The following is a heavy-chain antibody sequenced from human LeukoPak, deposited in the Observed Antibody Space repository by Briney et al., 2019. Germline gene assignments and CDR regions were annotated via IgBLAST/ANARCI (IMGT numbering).Heavy chain of an antibody. J-gene: IGHJ4*02. CDR3: AWVGFWSGYSSGY. CDR1: GGSFSGYY. V-gene: IGHV4-34*01. CDR2: INHSGST. Sequence: SETLSLACAVYGGSFSGYYWSWIRQPPGKGLEWLGEINHSGSTNYNPSLKSRVTISVDTSKNQFSLKLSSVTAADTAVYYCAWVGFWSGYSSGYWGQGTLVTVSS. D-gene: IGHD3-3*01.